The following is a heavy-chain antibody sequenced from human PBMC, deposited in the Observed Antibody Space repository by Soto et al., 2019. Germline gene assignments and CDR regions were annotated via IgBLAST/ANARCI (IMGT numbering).Heavy chain of an antibody. CDR1: AAFPRSSSYY. CDR2: IYYSGST. V-gene: IGHV4-39*01. CDR3: ARHFVGYKMISRGYGMAA. J-gene: IGHJ6*01. Sequence: LSATLSHTCTVSAAFPRSSSYYGGRIRQHTGKGLEWIGSIYYSGSTYYNPSLKSRVTISVDTSKNQFSLKLSSVTAADTAVYYCARHFVGYKMISRGYGMAALGQGTTVT. D-gene: IGHD1-1*01.